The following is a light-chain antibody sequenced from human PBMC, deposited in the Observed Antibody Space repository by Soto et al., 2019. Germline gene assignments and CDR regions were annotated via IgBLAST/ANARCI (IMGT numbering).Light chain of an antibody. CDR3: QQYDNWPRT. Sequence: IVMTQSPATLSVSPGERATLSYRATQSISSNLAWYQQKPGQAPRLLIYGASTRATGIPARFSGSGSGTDFTLTISSLQSEDFAVYYCQQYDNWPRTFGQGTKVEIK. CDR1: QSISSN. J-gene: IGKJ1*01. CDR2: GAS. V-gene: IGKV3-15*01.